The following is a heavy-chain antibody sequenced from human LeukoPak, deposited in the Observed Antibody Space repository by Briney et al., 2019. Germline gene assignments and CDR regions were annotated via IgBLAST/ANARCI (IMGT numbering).Heavy chain of an antibody. CDR3: ARGYNSGWYAY. CDR1: GGSISGYY. Sequence: PSETLTLTCTVSGGSISGYYWSWIRQPPGKGLGWIGYIYYSGSTNYSPSLKSRVTISVDTSKNQFSLKVNSVTAADTAVYYCARGYNSGWYAYWGQGTLVTVSS. D-gene: IGHD6-19*01. V-gene: IGHV4-59*08. J-gene: IGHJ4*02. CDR2: IYYSGST.